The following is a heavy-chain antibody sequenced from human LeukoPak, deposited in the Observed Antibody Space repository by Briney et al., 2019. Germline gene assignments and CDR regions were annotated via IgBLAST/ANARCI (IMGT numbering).Heavy chain of an antibody. D-gene: IGHD2-15*01. J-gene: IGHJ6*03. CDR2: ISRSGSTK. V-gene: IGHV3-11*01. CDR3: ARVLRYCSGGNCYSGGLGYTDV. Sequence: GGSLRLSCAASGFTFSDYNMRWIRQAPGKGLEWVSSISRSGSTKYYADSVKGRFTISRDNAKNSLFLQMNSLRAEDTAVYYCARVLRYCSGGNCYSGGLGYTDVRGKGTTVTISS. CDR1: GFTFSDYN.